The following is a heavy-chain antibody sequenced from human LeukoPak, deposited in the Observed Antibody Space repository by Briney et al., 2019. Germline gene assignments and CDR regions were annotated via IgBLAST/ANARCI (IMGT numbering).Heavy chain of an antibody. CDR1: GYTFTGYY. Sequence: ASVKVSCKASGYTFTGYYMHWVRQALGQGLEWMGWINPNSGGTNYAQKFQGRVTMTRDTSISTAYMELSRLRSDDTAVYYCARTYYGDNLLDYWGQGTLVTVSS. CDR2: INPNSGGT. J-gene: IGHJ4*02. V-gene: IGHV1-2*02. D-gene: IGHD4-17*01. CDR3: ARTYYGDNLLDY.